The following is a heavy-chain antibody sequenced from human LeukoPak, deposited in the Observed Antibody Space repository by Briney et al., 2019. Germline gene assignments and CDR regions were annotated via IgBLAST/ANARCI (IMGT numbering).Heavy chain of an antibody. CDR3: AKGLPYDSSGYAPMGAFDY. Sequence: HPGGSLRLSCAASGFTFSSYAMSWVRQAPGKGLEWVSAISGSGGSTYYADSVKGRFTISRDNSKNTLYLQMNSLRAEDTAVYYCAKGLPYDSSGYAPMGAFDYWGQGTLVTVSS. CDR2: ISGSGGST. J-gene: IGHJ4*02. D-gene: IGHD3-22*01. V-gene: IGHV3-23*01. CDR1: GFTFSSYA.